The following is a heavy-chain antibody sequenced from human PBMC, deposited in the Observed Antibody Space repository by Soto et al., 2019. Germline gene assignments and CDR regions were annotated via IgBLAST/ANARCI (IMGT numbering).Heavy chain of an antibody. CDR3: AKEGGWIRDKIDH. D-gene: IGHD5-18*01. J-gene: IGHJ4*02. Sequence: EVQLLESGGGLVQPGGSLRLSCAASGFKFYSYAMNWVRQAPGKGLEWVSGIDGSAVGTYYADSVKARFAISRDNSGKTLYLQMHSLRVEDTAVYYCAKEGGWIRDKIDHWGKGTLVTVSS. CDR2: IDGSAVGT. V-gene: IGHV3-23*01. CDR1: GFKFYSYA.